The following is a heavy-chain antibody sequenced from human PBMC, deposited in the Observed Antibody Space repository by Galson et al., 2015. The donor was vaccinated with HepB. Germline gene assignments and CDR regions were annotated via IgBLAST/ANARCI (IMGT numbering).Heavy chain of an antibody. J-gene: IGHJ3*02. V-gene: IGHV1-46*01. CDR2: INPSGGST. D-gene: IGHD2-2*01. Sequence: SVKVSCKASGYTFTSYYMHWVRQAPGQGLEWMGIINPSGGSTSYAQKFQGRVTMTRDTSTSTVYMELSSLRSEDTAVYYCASRIGYCSSTSCPHDAFDIWGQGTMVTVSS. CDR3: ASRIGYCSSTSCPHDAFDI. CDR1: GYTFTSYY.